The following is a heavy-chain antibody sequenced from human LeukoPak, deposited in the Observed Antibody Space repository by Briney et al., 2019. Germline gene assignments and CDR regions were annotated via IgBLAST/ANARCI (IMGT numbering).Heavy chain of an antibody. CDR2: IHTGGTT. Sequence: GSLRLFCVASGFDISYNYVGWVRQAPGKGLEWVSVIHTGGTTHYADSVKGRFTISKDNSNSTVFLQMNSVRVEDTAVYYCARVWFGYFFQWGQGALVTVSS. V-gene: IGHV3-53*01. D-gene: IGHD3-10*01. J-gene: IGHJ4*02. CDR3: ARVWFGYFFQ. CDR1: GFDISYNY.